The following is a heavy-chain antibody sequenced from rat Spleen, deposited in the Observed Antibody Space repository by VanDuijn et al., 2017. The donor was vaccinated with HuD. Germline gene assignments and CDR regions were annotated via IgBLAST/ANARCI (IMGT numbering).Heavy chain of an antibody. J-gene: IGHJ2*01. Sequence: EVQLVESDGGLVQPGRSLKLSCAASGFTFSDYYMAWVRQAPTKGLEWVATINYDGSSTYYRDSVKGRFTISRDNAKSTLYLQMDSLTSEDTATYYCARSVFDYWGQGVVVTVSS. CDR1: GFTFSDYY. CDR2: INYDGSST. CDR3: ARSVFDY. V-gene: IGHV5-29*01.